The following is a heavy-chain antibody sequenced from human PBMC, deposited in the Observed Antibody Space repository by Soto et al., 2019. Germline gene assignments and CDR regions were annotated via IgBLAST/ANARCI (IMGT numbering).Heavy chain of an antibody. CDR1: GYSITSSSNW. CDR2: IYYIGRA. CDR3: ARISGDSSGWIDY. D-gene: IGHD6-19*01. V-gene: IGHV4-28*01. J-gene: IGHJ4*02. Sequence: QVQLQESGPGLVKPSDTLSLTCAVSGYSITSSSNWWGWIRQPPGKGLEWIGYIYYIGRAYYNASLKSRVAMSVDTSKNQFSLKLNSVTAVDTAVYYCARISGDSSGWIDYWGQGTRVTVSS.